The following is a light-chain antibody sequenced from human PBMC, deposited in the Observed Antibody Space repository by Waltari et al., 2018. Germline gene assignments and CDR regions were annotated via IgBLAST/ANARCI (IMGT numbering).Light chain of an antibody. Sequence: EIVLTQSPDTLSLSPGERVTLSCRASQTITSSYLAWYQQKPGQAPRFLIYGASSRATGISDRFSGSGSGTDFTLTISRLEPEDVAVYYCQQYGASPHSFGPGSKVHV. J-gene: IGKJ3*01. V-gene: IGKV3-20*01. CDR1: QTITSSY. CDR3: QQYGASPHS. CDR2: GAS.